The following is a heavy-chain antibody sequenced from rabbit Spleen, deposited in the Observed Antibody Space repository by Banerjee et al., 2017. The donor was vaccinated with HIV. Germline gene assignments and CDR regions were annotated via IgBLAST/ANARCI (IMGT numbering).Heavy chain of an antibody. CDR3: AKALVGLTAWNIYL. Sequence: QSLEESGGGLVKPEGSLTLTCKASGVSFNDKDEMCWVRQAPGKGLEWITCINMVTGKSASASWKKGRFIMTRTSSTKMTLKITSLTAADSATYFSAKALVGLTAWNIYLWGPGTLVTVS. J-gene: IGHJ4*01. D-gene: IGHD5-1*01. CDR2: INMVTGKS. V-gene: IGHV1S40*01. CDR1: GVSFNDKDE.